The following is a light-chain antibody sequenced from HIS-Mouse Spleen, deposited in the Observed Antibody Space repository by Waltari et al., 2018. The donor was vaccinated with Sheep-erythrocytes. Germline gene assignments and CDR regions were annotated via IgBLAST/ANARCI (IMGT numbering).Light chain of an antibody. CDR2: RNN. V-gene: IGLV1-47*01. Sequence: QSVLTQPPSASGTPGQRVTISCSGSRSNIGSNYVYWYQKLPGTAPKLLIYRNNQRPSGVPDRFPGSKSGTSASLAISGLRSEDEADYYCAAWDDSLSGWVFGGGTKLTVL. CDR3: AAWDDSLSGWV. J-gene: IGLJ3*02. CDR1: RSNIGSNY.